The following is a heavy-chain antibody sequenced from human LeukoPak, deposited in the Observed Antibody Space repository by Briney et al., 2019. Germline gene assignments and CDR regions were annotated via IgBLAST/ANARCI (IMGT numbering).Heavy chain of an antibody. CDR1: GFTFSSYG. CDR3: ATNYYDSSGYGGSPFDY. V-gene: IGHV3-30*03. CDR2: ISYDGSNK. J-gene: IGHJ4*02. D-gene: IGHD3-22*01. Sequence: GGSLRLSCAASGFTFSSYGMHWVRQAPGKGLEWVAVISYDGSNKYYADSVKGRFTISRDNSKNTLYLQMNSLRAEDTAVYYCATNYYDSSGYGGSPFDYWGQGTLVTVSS.